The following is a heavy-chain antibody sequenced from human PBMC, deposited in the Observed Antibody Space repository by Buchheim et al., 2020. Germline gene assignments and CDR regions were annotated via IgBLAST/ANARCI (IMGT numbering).Heavy chain of an antibody. D-gene: IGHD2-15*01. Sequence: EERLVESGGGLGQPGGSLRLSCAASGFTFSSDWMHWVRQAPGKGLVWVSRINPDGSDTTYADSVKGRFTIFRDNGRNKQYMQTNSLRGEDTAIYYCTRSANFFRGMDVWGQGTT. CDR3: TRSANFFRGMDV. V-gene: IGHV3-74*01. CDR1: GFTFSSDW. J-gene: IGHJ6*02. CDR2: INPDGSDT.